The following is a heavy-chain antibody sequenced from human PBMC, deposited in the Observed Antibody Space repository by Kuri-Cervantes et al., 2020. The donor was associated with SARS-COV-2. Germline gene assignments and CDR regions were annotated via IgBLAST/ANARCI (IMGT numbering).Heavy chain of an antibody. CDR1: GFTFSSYW. D-gene: IGHD3-3*01. CDR3: ARTYDFWSGYSSALIDY. CDR2: LTNDGSDA. V-gene: IGHV3-74*01. Sequence: GGSLRLSCVASGFTFSSYWMHWVRQAPGKGLVWVSRLTNDGSDAIFADSVKGRFTISRDNAKNSLYLQMNSLRAEDTAVYYCARTYDFWSGYSSALIDYWGQGTLVTVSS. J-gene: IGHJ4*02.